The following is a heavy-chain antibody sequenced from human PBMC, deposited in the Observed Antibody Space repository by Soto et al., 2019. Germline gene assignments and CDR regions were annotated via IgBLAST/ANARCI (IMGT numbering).Heavy chain of an antibody. D-gene: IGHD3-22*01. CDR2: ISGSGGST. V-gene: IGHV3-23*01. Sequence: GGSLRLSCAASGFTFSSYAMSWVRQAPGKGLEWVSAISGSGGSTYYADSVKGRFTISRDNSKNTLYLQMNSLRAEDTAVYYCAKDKVGYYDSSGYYPVGYYGMDVWGQGTTVTVSS. J-gene: IGHJ6*02. CDR1: GFTFSSYA. CDR3: AKDKVGYYDSSGYYPVGYYGMDV.